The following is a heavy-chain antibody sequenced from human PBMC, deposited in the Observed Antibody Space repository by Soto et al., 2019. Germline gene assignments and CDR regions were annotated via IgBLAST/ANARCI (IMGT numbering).Heavy chain of an antibody. CDR1: GFTFSDHY. CDR3: TSLHYYGSPY. V-gene: IGHV3-11*01. CDR2: ISTGGDKK. D-gene: IGHD3-10*01. Sequence: QVQLVESGGGLVNPGGSLRLSCAASGFTFSDHYMNWIRQAPGKGLEWVSFISTGGDKKLYADSVKGRFTISRDNAERSLYLQLNSLRAEDTGVYYCTSLHYYGSPYWGQGTLVTVSS. J-gene: IGHJ4*02.